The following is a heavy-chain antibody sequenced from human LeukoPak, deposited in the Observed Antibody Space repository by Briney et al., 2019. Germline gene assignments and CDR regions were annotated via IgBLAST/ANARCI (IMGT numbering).Heavy chain of an antibody. CDR1: GFIFDDFG. CDR2: INWNGDIT. CDR3: TRDETGIDY. Sequence: GGSLRLSCAASGFIFDDFGMTWVRQAPGKGLEWVSSINWNGDITPYADSVKGRFTISRDNAKNALYLQMNSLRPEDTALYFCTRDETGIDYWGQGTLVTVSS. V-gene: IGHV3-20*04. J-gene: IGHJ4*02. D-gene: IGHD1-1*01.